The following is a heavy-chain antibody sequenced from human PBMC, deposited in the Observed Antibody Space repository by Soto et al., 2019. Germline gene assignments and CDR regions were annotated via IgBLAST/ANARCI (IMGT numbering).Heavy chain of an antibody. CDR2: ISGSGGST. D-gene: IGHD3-3*01. CDR3: AKVFLRSLELAPFDR. V-gene: IGHV3-23*01. J-gene: IGHJ5*02. Sequence: CGSKWLSCPVGKLRITRCAPTQVNEARRKGLEWVSAISGSGGSTYYADSGKGRFTISRDNSKNTLYLQMNSLRAEDTAVYFSAKVFLRSLELAPFDRWGQGTLVTVSS. CDR1: KLRITRCA.